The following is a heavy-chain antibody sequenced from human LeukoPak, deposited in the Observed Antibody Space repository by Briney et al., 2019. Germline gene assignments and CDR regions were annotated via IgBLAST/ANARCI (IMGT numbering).Heavy chain of an antibody. D-gene: IGHD1-1*01. J-gene: IGHJ4*02. CDR2: IYPGDSDT. V-gene: IGHV5-51*01. Sequence: GESLKISCKGSGYSFTTYWIGWVRQMPGKGLEWLGIIYPGDSDTRYSPSFQGQVTISADKSISTAYLQWSSLRASDTAIYFCAYGNYYFDYWGQGTLVTVSS. CDR1: GYSFTTYW. CDR3: AYGNYYFDY.